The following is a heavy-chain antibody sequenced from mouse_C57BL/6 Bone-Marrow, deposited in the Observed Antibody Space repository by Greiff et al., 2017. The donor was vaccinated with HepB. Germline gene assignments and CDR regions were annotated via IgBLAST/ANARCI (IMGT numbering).Heavy chain of an antibody. CDR3: ARHGSSYGAMDY. J-gene: IGHJ4*01. V-gene: IGHV5-15*01. CDR1: GFTFSDYG. Sequence: EVQLVESGGGLVQPGGSLKLSCAASGFTFSDYGMAWVRQAPRKGPEWVAFISNLAYSIYYADTVTGRFTISRENAKNTLYLEMSSLRSEDTAMYYCARHGSSYGAMDYWGQGTSVTVSS. D-gene: IGHD1-1*01. CDR2: ISNLAYSI.